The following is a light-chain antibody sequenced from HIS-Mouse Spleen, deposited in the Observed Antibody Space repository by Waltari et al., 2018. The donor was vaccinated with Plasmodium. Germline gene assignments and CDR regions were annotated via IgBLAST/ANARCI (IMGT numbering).Light chain of an antibody. V-gene: IGKV3-15*01. CDR1: RPVSSN. Sequence: IVMTHPPATLSVSQGERATPSCRANRPVSSNLAWYQQKPDQAPRRLIYGASTRTTGISARFSGSGSETEFTLTISSLQSEDCAVYYCQQYNNWSFTFGPGTKVDI. CDR2: GAS. CDR3: QQYNNWSFT. J-gene: IGKJ3*01.